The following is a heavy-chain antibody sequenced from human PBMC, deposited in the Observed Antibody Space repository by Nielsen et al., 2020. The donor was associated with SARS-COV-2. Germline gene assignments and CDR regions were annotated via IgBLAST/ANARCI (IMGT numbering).Heavy chain of an antibody. CDR3: ARGGYNIYDFDY. V-gene: IGHV4-61*01. CDR2: MFYIGTA. J-gene: IGHJ4*02. CDR1: GVSVSSGSYF. D-gene: IGHD5-24*01. Sequence: SETLSLTCTVSGVSVSSGSYFWSWIRQPPGKRLEWIGHMFYIGTANYNPSFQSRVNISVDTSKNQFSLKLSSVTAADTAIYYCARGGYNIYDFDYWGRGTLVTVSS.